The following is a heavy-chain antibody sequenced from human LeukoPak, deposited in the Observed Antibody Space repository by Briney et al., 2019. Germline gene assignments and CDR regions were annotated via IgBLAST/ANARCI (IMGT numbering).Heavy chain of an antibody. Sequence: HPGGSLRLSCAASGFTFSSYGMHWVRQAPGKGLEWVAFIRYDGSNKYYADSVKGRFTISRDNSKNTLYLQMNSLRAEDTAVYYCAKGGDIVVVPAAHWGQGTLVTVSS. V-gene: IGHV3-30*02. J-gene: IGHJ4*02. CDR3: AKGGDIVVVPAAH. CDR2: IRYDGSNK. CDR1: GFTFSSYG. D-gene: IGHD2-2*01.